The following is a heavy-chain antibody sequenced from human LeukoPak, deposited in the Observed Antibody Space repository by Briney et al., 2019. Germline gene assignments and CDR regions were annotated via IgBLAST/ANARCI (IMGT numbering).Heavy chain of an antibody. D-gene: IGHD6-13*01. CDR1: GFTFSSYG. Sequence: PGGSLRLSCIASGFTFSSYGMTWVRQAPGQGLEWVSSISGSGVGTFYTDAVKDRFSLSRDNSKNTLYLQMNSLRAEDTAVYYCAKDYGEAAGSHWGQGTLVTVSS. CDR3: AKDYGEAAGSH. CDR2: ISGSGVGT. J-gene: IGHJ4*02. V-gene: IGHV3-23*01.